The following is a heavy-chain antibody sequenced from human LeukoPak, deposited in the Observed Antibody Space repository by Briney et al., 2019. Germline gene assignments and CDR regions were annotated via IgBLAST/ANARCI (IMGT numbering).Heavy chain of an antibody. CDR1: GFTFSSYA. V-gene: IGHV3-23*01. J-gene: IGHJ4*02. D-gene: IGHD2-2*01. Sequence: GGSLRLSCAASGFTFSSYAMSWVRQAPGKGLEWVSAISGSGGSTYYADSVKGRFTISRDNSKNTLYLQMNSLRGEDTAVYYCAKGSYCSSTSCYVSKFDYWGQGTLVTVSS. CDR2: ISGSGGST. CDR3: AKGSYCSSTSCYVSKFDY.